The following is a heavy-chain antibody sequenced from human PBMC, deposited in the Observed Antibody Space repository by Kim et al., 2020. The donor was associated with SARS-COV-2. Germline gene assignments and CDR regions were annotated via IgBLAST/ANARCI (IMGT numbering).Heavy chain of an antibody. V-gene: IGHV4-31*02. CDR3: ARVKGKRELLIDVTDALDI. J-gene: IGHJ3*02. D-gene: IGHD1-26*01. Sequence: SRVTISVDTSKNQFSLKLSSVTAEDTAVYYCARVKGKRELLIDVTDALDIWGQGTMVTVSS.